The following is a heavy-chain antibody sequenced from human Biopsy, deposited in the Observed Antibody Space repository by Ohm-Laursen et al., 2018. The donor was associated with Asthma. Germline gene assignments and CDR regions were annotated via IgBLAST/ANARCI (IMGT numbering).Heavy chain of an antibody. J-gene: IGHJ6*02. V-gene: IGHV1-18*01. CDR3: ARAVDYSHYYGIDV. Sequence: ASVKVSCKTSGYTFNSAGITWVRQAPGQGLEWMGWISVYNGNTKVAQKLQDRVTMIADTSTSTAYMELRSLRSDDTAVYFCARAVDYSHYYGIDVWGQGATVTVS. CDR1: GYTFNSAG. CDR2: ISVYNGNT. D-gene: IGHD3-10*01.